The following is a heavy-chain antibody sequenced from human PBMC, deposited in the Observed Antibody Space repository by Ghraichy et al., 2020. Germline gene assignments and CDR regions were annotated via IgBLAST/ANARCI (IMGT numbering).Heavy chain of an antibody. Sequence: SETLSLTCSVSGGAISTYYWSWIRQPPGKGLEWIGHISNSGSTNYNPSLKSRVTISEDTSKNQFSLKVSSVTAADTAVYFCARVRVIAPNYYYYMDVWGRGTTVTVSS. J-gene: IGHJ6*03. V-gene: IGHV4-59*01. CDR1: GGAISTYY. CDR3: ARVRVIAPNYYYYMDV. CDR2: ISNSGST. D-gene: IGHD2-21*01.